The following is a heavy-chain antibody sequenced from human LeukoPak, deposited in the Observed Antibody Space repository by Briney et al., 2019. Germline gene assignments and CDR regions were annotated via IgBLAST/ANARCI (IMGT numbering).Heavy chain of an antibody. J-gene: IGHJ4*02. D-gene: IGHD4-11*01. Sequence: SETLSLTCVVYGGSFSGYSWTWIRQPPGKGLEWIGDVNHSGSTNYNPSLESRVTISVDTSKSQFSLKLSSVTAADTSVYYCARGREVTRDFDYWGQGTLVTVSS. CDR2: VNHSGST. CDR1: GGSFSGYS. CDR3: ARGREVTRDFDY. V-gene: IGHV4-34*01.